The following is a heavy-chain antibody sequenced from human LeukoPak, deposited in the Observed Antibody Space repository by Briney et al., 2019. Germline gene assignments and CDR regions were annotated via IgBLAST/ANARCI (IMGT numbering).Heavy chain of an antibody. V-gene: IGHV4-59*08. CDR1: GGSISSYY. D-gene: IGHD3-22*01. CDR2: IYYSGST. Sequence: SETLSLTCTVSGGSISSYYWSWIRQPPGEGLEWIGYIYYSGSTNYNPSLKSRVTISVDTSKNQFSLKLSSVTAADTAVYYCARHYYDSTHDAFDIWGQGTMVTVSS. J-gene: IGHJ3*02. CDR3: ARHYYDSTHDAFDI.